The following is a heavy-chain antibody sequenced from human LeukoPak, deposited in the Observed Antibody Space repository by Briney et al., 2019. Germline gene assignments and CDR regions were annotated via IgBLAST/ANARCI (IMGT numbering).Heavy chain of an antibody. Sequence: GGSLRLSCAASGFTFSDYYMSWVRQAPGKGLEWVSYISSSGGYTTYADSVKGRFTISRDSAKNSLYLQMNSLRAEDTAVYYCARSRASGSLNQYYFDYWGQGTLVTVSS. J-gene: IGHJ4*02. CDR1: GFTFSDYY. CDR3: ARSRASGSLNQYYFDY. CDR2: ISSSGGYT. V-gene: IGHV3-11*06. D-gene: IGHD1-26*01.